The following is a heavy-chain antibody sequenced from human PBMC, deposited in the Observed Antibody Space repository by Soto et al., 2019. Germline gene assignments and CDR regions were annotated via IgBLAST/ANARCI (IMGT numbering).Heavy chain of an antibody. Sequence: SETLSLTCTVSGGSISSGDYYWSWIRQPPGKGLEWIAYIYYSGSTYNNPSLKSRVTISVDTSKNQFSLKLSSVTAADTAVYYCARVRRLIVATIYYFDYWGQGTLVTVSS. CDR3: ARVRRLIVATIYYFDY. D-gene: IGHD5-12*01. CDR2: IYYSGST. J-gene: IGHJ4*02. V-gene: IGHV4-30-4*01. CDR1: GGSISSGDYY.